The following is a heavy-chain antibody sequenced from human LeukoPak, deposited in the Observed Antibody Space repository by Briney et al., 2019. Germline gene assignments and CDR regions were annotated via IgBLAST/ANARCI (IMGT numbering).Heavy chain of an antibody. CDR3: AKGQAVYSSSWPNFES. CDR1: GFTFSTYA. J-gene: IGHJ4*01. D-gene: IGHD6-13*01. V-gene: IGHV3-23*01. Sequence: PGGSLRLSCTASGFTFSTYAMSWVRQAPEKGLEWVSNINGNGGITYYAGSVKGRFAISRDNSTNTLYLQMNSLRAEDTALYYCAKGQAVYSSSWPNFESWGQGTLVTVSS. CDR2: INGNGGIT.